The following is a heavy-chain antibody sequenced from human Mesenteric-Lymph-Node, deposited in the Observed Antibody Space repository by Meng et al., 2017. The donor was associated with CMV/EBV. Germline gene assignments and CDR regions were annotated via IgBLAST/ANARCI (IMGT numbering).Heavy chain of an antibody. D-gene: IGHD2-2*01. V-gene: IGHV1-46*01. CDR3: ARDRVVPAAIKSRWFDP. CDR1: GYTFTSYY. CDR2: INPSGGST. Sequence: ASVKVSCKASGYTFTSYYMHWVRQAPGQGLEWMGIINPSGGSTSYAQKFQGRVTMTRDTSTSTVYMELSSLRSEDTAVYYCARDRVVPAAIKSRWFDPWGQGTLVTVSS. J-gene: IGHJ5*02.